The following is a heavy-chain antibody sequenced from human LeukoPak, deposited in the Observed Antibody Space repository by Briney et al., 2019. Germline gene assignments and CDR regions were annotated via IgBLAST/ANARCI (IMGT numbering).Heavy chain of an antibody. V-gene: IGHV5-51*01. Sequence: GESLKISCKGSGYSFTSYWIGWVRQMPGKGLEWMGIIYPGDSDTRYSPSFQGQVTISADKSISTAYLQWSSLKASDTAMYYCARCPSGYYYGSGTPYLTRDAFDTWGQGTMVTVSS. CDR1: GYSFTSYW. CDR2: IYPGDSDT. CDR3: ARCPSGYYYGSGTPYLTRDAFDT. D-gene: IGHD3-10*01. J-gene: IGHJ3*02.